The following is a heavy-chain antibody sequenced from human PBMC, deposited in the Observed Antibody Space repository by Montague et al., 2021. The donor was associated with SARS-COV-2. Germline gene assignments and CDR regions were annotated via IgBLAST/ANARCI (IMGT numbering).Heavy chain of an antibody. J-gene: IGHJ6*02. CDR2: INHSGST. Sequence: SETLSLTCAVSGGSFSGYYWNWIRQSPGRGLEWIGEINHSGSTNYNPSLESRVTMSVDTSKNQFSLKLSSVTAADTAVYYCARDGHIAARPADYYGMDVWGQGTTVTVSS. CDR1: GGSFSGYY. V-gene: IGHV4-34*01. CDR3: ARDGHIAARPADYYGMDV. D-gene: IGHD6-6*01.